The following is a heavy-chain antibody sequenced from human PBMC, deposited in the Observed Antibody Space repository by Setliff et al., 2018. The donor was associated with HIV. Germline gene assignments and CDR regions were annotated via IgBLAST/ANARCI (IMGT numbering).Heavy chain of an antibody. CDR2: ISVGNGDS. Sequence: ASVKVSCKASGYTFINYDIHWVRQAPGQRPEWMGRISVGNGDSKYSRASQDRVSITKDTSAHTAYMELTRLRSEDTAVYYCVSPMFYDGTVVWGQGTLVTVS. CDR3: VSPMFYDGTVV. CDR1: GYTFINYD. V-gene: IGHV1-3*03. D-gene: IGHD1-1*01. J-gene: IGHJ4*02.